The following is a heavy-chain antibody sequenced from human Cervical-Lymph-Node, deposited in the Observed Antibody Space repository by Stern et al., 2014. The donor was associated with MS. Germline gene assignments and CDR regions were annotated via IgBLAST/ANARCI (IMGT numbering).Heavy chain of an antibody. CDR3: ARAHYGDYPFYYYGMDV. V-gene: IGHV4-30-4*01. Sequence: QLQLQESGPGLVKPSQTLSLTFTVSGGSISSNNSYWSLIRQPPGNGLEWIAYIYYSGSTYYNPSLKSRVTLSVDTSTNQFSLRLSSVTAADTAVYYCARAHYGDYPFYYYGMDVWGQGTTVTVSS. D-gene: IGHD4-17*01. CDR2: IYYSGST. J-gene: IGHJ6*02. CDR1: GGSISSNNSY.